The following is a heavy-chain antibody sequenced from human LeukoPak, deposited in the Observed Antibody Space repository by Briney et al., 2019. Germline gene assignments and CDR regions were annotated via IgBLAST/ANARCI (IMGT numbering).Heavy chain of an antibody. D-gene: IGHD4-17*01. V-gene: IGHV3-74*01. J-gene: IGHJ4*02. CDR2: ISSDGSIT. CDR1: GFTFTSYW. CDR3: AKGVSTVTTTGFDY. Sequence: AGGSLRLSCAASGFTFTSYWMHWVRQAPGKGLVWVSRISSDGSITSYADSAKGRFTISRDNAKNSLYLQMNSLRAEDTALYYCAKGVSTVTTTGFDYWGQGTLVTVSS.